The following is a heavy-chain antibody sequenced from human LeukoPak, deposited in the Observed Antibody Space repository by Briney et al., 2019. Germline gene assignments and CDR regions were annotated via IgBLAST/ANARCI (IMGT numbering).Heavy chain of an antibody. CDR1: GFNFSSHW. J-gene: IGHJ6*04. CDR3: VRGREVRGRSMDV. V-gene: IGHV3-74*03. Sequence: GGSLRLSCAASGFNFSSHWMHWVRQAPGKRLVWVSRLRSSGNGTTYADSVRGRFTISRDNAKNTLFLQMNSLRIEDTAVYYCVRGREVRGRSMDVWGKGTTVIVSP. CDR2: LRSSGNGT. D-gene: IGHD3-10*01.